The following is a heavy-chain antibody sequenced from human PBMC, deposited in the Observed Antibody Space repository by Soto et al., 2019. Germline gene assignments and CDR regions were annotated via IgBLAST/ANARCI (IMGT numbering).Heavy chain of an antibody. Sequence: QVKLQESGPGLEKPSGTLSLTCAVSGGSISNNRWWTWVRPAPGKGLEWIGEIHDRGSPNYNLSRKSRATVSIDWAQKQCSLEIRGVTAAGTAFYYCVGQWAAGYGAVAPWGQGTLVTVSS. V-gene: IGHV4-4*02. D-gene: IGHD3-9*01. CDR1: GGSISNNRW. CDR2: IHDRGSP. J-gene: IGHJ5*02. CDR3: VGQWAAGYGAVAP.